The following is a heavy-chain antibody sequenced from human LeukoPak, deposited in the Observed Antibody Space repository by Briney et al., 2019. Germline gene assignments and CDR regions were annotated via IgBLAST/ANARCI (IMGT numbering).Heavy chain of an antibody. CDR3: ATSRIVGATYYYFDY. CDR2: IIPIFGTA. D-gene: IGHD1-26*01. V-gene: IGHV1-69*13. Sequence: SVKVSCKASGGTFSSYAISWVRQAPGQGLEWMGGIIPIFGTANYAQKFQGRVTITADESTSTAYMELSSLRSEDTAVYYCATSRIVGATYYYFDYWGQGTLVTVSS. J-gene: IGHJ4*02. CDR1: GGTFSSYA.